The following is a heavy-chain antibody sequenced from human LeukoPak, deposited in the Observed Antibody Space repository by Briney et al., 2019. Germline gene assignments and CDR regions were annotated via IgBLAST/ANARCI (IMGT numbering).Heavy chain of an antibody. Sequence: GGSLRLSCAASGFTFSSYAMSWVRQAPGKGLEWVSAISGSGGSTYYADSVKGRFTISRDNSKNTLYLQMNSLRAEDTAVYYCAKDGNGIVGATHVDYWGQGTLVTVSS. V-gene: IGHV3-23*01. J-gene: IGHJ4*02. CDR1: GFTFSSYA. CDR2: ISGSGGST. D-gene: IGHD1-26*01. CDR3: AKDGNGIVGATHVDY.